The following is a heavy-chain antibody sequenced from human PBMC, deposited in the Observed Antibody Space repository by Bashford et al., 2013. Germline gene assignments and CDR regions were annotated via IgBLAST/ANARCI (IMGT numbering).Heavy chain of an antibody. V-gene: IGHV4-4*07. Sequence: SETLSLTCTLSGGSITNYYWSWIRQTAGKGLEWVGRVFATTGNTNYNPSLKSRVTMSVDSSKSQVSLRLTSVTAADTAIYYCAGETTFCPNGTCFNAFDLWGQGTQVTVSS. CDR2: VFATTGNT. CDR3: AGETTFCPNGTCFNAFDL. CDR1: GGSITNYY. J-gene: IGHJ4*02. D-gene: IGHD1/OR15-1a*01.